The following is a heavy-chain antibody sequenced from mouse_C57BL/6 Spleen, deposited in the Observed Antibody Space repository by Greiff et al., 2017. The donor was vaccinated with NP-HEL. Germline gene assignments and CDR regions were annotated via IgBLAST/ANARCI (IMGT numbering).Heavy chain of an antibody. CDR1: GYTFTDYA. Sequence: VQGVESGPELVRPGVSVKISCKGSGYTFTDYAMHWVKQSHAKSLEWIGVISTYYGDASYNQKFKDKATMTVDKSSSTAYMELARLTSEDSAVYYCARRVYYYGPTYVDYWGQGTTLTVSS. CDR2: ISTYYGDA. V-gene: IGHV1-67*01. D-gene: IGHD1-1*01. J-gene: IGHJ2*01. CDR3: ARRVYYYGPTYVDY.